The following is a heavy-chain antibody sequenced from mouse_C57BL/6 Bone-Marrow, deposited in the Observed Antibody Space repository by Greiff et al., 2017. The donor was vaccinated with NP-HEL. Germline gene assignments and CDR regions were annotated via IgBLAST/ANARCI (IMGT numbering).Heavy chain of an antibody. CDR2: ISYDGSN. J-gene: IGHJ2*01. V-gene: IGHV3-6*01. Sequence: ESGPGLVKPSQSLSLTCSVTGYSITSGYYWNWIRQFPGNKLEWMGYISYDGSNNYNPSLKNRISITRDTSKNQFFLKLNSVTTEDTATYYCARARGSFDYWGQGTTLTVSS. D-gene: IGHD1-1*01. CDR1: GYSITSGYY. CDR3: ARARGSFDY.